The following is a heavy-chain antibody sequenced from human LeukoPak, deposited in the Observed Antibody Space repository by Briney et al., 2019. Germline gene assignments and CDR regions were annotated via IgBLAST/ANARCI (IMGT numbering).Heavy chain of an antibody. CDR1: GFTVSSNH. J-gene: IGHJ6*04. D-gene: IGHD2-21*02. CDR2: IYNDGNT. V-gene: IGHV3-53*01. CDR3: ARDREVVTARAQMDV. Sequence: GGSLRLSCAVSGFTVSSNHMSWVRQAPGKGLEWVSVIYNDGNTYYTDSVKGRFTIYRDNSKHTVFLQLNSLRAEDTAMYYCARDREVVTARAQMDVWGKGTTVTVSS.